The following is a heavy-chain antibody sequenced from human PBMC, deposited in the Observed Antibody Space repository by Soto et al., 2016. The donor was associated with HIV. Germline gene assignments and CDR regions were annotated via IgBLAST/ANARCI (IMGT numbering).Heavy chain of an antibody. CDR1: GGTFNSYA. V-gene: IGHV1-69*13. J-gene: IGHJ3*02. Sequence: QVQLVQSGAEVKKPASSVKVSCTASGGTFNSYALSWVRQAPGQGLEWMGVIIPMFDTTNYAQNFQDRVTITADESTSTAYMELNSLRFDDTAVYYCARGSVLSAFDIWGQGDNGHRLL. CDR3: ARGSVLSAFDI. CDR2: IIPMFDTT.